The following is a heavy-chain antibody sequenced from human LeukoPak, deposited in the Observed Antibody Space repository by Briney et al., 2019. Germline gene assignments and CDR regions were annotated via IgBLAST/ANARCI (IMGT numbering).Heavy chain of an antibody. D-gene: IGHD6-6*01. J-gene: IGHJ4*02. CDR2: ISSSSSYI. V-gene: IGHV3-21*04. Sequence: GGSLRLSCAASGFTFSSYSMNWVRQAPGKGLEWVSSISSSSSYIYYADSVKGRFTISRDNAKNTLYLQMNSLRAEDTAVYYCAKFPPYSSYPYYFDYWGQGTLVTVSS. CDR1: GFTFSSYS. CDR3: AKFPPYSSYPYYFDY.